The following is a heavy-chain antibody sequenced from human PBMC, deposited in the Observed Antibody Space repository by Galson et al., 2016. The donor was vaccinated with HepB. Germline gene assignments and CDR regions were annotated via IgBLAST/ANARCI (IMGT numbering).Heavy chain of an antibody. V-gene: IGHV4-31*02. D-gene: IGHD6-25*01. CDR2: IYYRGST. J-gene: IGHJ4*02. CDR3: ARGGGSLDYYFDY. Sequence: WIRQLPGEGLEWIGFIYYRGSTYYKSSLKSRVNISIDTSKNQFSLNLNSVTAADTAVYYCARGGGSLDYYFDYWGQGTPVTVSS.